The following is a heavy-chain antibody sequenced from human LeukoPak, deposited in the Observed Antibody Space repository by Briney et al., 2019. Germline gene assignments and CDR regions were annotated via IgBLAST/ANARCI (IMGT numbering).Heavy chain of an antibody. V-gene: IGHV1-69*04. CDR3: ARDPHMTVYYYDSSGYYTD. D-gene: IGHD3-22*01. CDR2: IIPILGIA. J-gene: IGHJ4*02. CDR1: GGTFSSYA. Sequence: GASVKVSCKASGGTFSSYAISWVRQAPGQGLEWMGRIIPILGIANYAQKFQGRVTITADKSTSTAYMELSSLRSEDTAVYYCARDPHMTVYYYDSSGYYTDWGQGTLVTVSS.